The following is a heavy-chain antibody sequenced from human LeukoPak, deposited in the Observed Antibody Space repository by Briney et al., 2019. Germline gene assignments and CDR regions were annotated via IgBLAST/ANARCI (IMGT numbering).Heavy chain of an antibody. CDR2: IRYDGSNK. CDR1: GFTFSSYG. V-gene: IGHV3-30*02. CDR3: ARDDYDSSGYLFDY. J-gene: IGHJ4*02. Sequence: SGGSLRLSCAASGFTFSSYGMHWVRQAPGKGLEWVAFIRYDGSNKYYADSVKGRFTISRDNSKNTLYLQMNSLRAEDTAVYYCARDDYDSSGYLFDYWGQGTLVTVSS. D-gene: IGHD3-22*01.